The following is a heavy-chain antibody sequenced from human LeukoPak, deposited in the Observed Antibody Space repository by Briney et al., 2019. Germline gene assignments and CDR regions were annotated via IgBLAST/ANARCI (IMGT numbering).Heavy chain of an antibody. Sequence: GGSLRLSCAASGFTFSSYAMSWVRQAPGKGLEWVSAISGSGGSTYYADSVKGRFTISRDNAKNSLYLQMNSLRAEDTAVYYCAREELRSLLGYWGQGTLVTVSS. J-gene: IGHJ4*02. CDR1: GFTFSSYA. CDR2: ISGSGGST. D-gene: IGHD1-7*01. CDR3: AREELRSLLGY. V-gene: IGHV3-23*01.